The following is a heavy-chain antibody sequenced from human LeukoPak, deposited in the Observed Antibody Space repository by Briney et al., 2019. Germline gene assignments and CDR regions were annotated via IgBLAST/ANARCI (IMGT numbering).Heavy chain of an antibody. CDR1: GYTFTSYD. D-gene: IGHD3-3*01. CDR2: IIPIFGTA. Sequence: SVKVSCKASGYTFTSYDINWVRQAPGQGLEWMGGIIPIFGTAKYAQKFQGRVTITADESTSTAYMELSSLRSEDTAVYYCASSGEITSSLYYFDYWGQGTLVTVSS. V-gene: IGHV1-69*13. J-gene: IGHJ4*02. CDR3: ASSGEITSSLYYFDY.